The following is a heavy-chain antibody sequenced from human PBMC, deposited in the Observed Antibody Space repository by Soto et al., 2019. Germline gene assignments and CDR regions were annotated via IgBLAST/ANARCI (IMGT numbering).Heavy chain of an antibody. Sequence: PGGSLRLSCAASGFTFSSYAMSWVRQAPGKGLEWVSAISGSGGSTYYADSVKGRFTISRDNSKNTLYLQMNSLRAEDTAVYYCAKDQYGGDYGILGGYFDYWGQGTMVTVYS. CDR3: AKDQYGGDYGILGGYFDY. J-gene: IGHJ4*02. CDR1: GFTFSSYA. V-gene: IGHV3-23*01. CDR2: ISGSGGST. D-gene: IGHD4-17*01.